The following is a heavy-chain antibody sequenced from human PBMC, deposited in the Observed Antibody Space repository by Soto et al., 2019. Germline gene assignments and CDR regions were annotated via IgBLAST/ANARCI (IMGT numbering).Heavy chain of an antibody. CDR3: AKSRRGELIPCFDP. CDR1: GFTFSSYA. J-gene: IGHJ5*02. V-gene: IGHV3-23*01. D-gene: IGHD6-6*01. CDR2: ISGSGGST. Sequence: GGSLRLSCAASGFTFSSYAMSWVRQAPGKGLEWVSAISGSGGSTYYADSVKGRFTISRDNSKNTLYLQMNSLRAEDTAVYYRAKSRRGELIPCFDPWGQGTLVTVSP.